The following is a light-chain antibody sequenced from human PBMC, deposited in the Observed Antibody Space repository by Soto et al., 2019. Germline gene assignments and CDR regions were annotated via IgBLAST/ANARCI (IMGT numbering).Light chain of an antibody. CDR3: SSFGGSNHVV. V-gene: IGLV2-8*01. Sequence: QSVLTQPPSASGSPGQSVTISCTGTSSDVGGYNYVTWYQQHPGKAPKLIIYEVGKRPSGAPDHFSGSKSGNTASLTVSVLQADDEADYYCSSFGGSNHVVFGGGTKVTVL. CDR2: EVG. J-gene: IGLJ3*02. CDR1: SSDVGGYNY.